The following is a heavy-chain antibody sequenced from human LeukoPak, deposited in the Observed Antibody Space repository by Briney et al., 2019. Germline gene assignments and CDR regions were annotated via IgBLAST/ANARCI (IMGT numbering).Heavy chain of an antibody. J-gene: IGHJ4*02. V-gene: IGHV3-53*01. D-gene: IGHD3-10*01. CDR3: ARQNRVTYYFDY. CDR1: GFTVSSNY. CDR2: IYSGGST. Sequence: PGGSLRLSCAASGFTVSSNYMSWVRQAPGKGLEWVSVIYSGGSTYYADSVKGRFTISRDNSKNTLYLQMNSLRAEDTAVYYCARQNRVTYYFDYWGQGTLVTVSS.